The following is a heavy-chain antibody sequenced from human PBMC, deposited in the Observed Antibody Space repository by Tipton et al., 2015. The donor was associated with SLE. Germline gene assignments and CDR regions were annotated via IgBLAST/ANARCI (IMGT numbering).Heavy chain of an antibody. J-gene: IGHJ4*02. Sequence: SLRLSCAASGFTFSDHYMDWVRQAPGKGLEWVAPVRNKARSYTTEYAASGKGRFTISRDDSKNSLYLQMNNLRADDTAIYYCVKSNDYWGQGTLVTVSS. CDR1: GFTFSDHY. V-gene: IGHV3-72*01. CDR3: VKSNDY. CDR2: VRNKARSYTT.